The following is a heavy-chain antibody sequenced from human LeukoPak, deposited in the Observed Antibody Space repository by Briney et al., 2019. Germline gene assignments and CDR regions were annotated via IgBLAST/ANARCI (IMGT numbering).Heavy chain of an antibody. V-gene: IGHV3-30-3*01. Sequence: GGSLRLSCAASGFTFSSYAMHWVRQAPGKGLEWVAVISYDGSNEFYADSAKGRFTISRDNSKNTLSLQMNSLRAEDTAVYYCARDRSVFYYYAMDVWGQGTTVTVAS. CDR2: ISYDGSNE. J-gene: IGHJ6*02. CDR3: ARDRSVFYYYAMDV. D-gene: IGHD1-26*01. CDR1: GFTFSSYA.